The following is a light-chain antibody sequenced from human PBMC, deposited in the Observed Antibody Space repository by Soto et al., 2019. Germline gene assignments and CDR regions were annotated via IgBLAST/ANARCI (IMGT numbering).Light chain of an antibody. V-gene: IGKV1-39*01. CDR2: AAS. J-gene: IGKJ2*01. CDR1: QSIRSY. CDR3: QQSYSTPRMYT. Sequence: DIQMTQSPSSLSASVGDRVTITCRASQSIRSYLNWYQQKPGKAPKLLIYAASSLQSGVPSRFSGSGSGTDFTLTISSLQPEDFATYYCQQSYSTPRMYTFGQGTKLEIK.